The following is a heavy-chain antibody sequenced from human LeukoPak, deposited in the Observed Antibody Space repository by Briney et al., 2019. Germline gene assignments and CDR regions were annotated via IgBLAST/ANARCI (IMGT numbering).Heavy chain of an antibody. V-gene: IGHV1-2*02. J-gene: IGHJ5*02. D-gene: IGHD4-17*01. CDR3: ARVGYGDFNWFDP. CDR2: INPNSGGT. CDR1: GYTFTSYY. Sequence: ASVKVSCKASGYTFTSYYMHWVRQAPGQGLEWMGWINPNSGGTNYAQKFQGRVTMTRDTSISTAYMELSRLRSDDTAVYYCARVGYGDFNWFDPWGQGTLVTVSS.